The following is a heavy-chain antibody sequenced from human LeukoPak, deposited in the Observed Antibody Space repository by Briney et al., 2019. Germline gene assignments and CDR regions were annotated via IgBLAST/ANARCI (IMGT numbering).Heavy chain of an antibody. D-gene: IGHD1-26*01. V-gene: IGHV3-49*04. Sequence: GGSLRLSCTASGFTFGDYAMTWVRQAPGKGLEWVSLIKSKAYGGTTEYAASVKGRFTISRDDSKSIAYLQMNSLKTEDTAVYYCTRVVSGSYFDYWGQGTLVTVSS. CDR3: TRVVSGSYFDY. CDR1: GFTFGDYA. J-gene: IGHJ4*02. CDR2: IKSKAYGGTT.